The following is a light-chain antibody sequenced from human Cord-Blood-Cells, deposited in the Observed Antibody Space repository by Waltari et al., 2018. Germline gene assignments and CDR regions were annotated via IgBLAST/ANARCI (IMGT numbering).Light chain of an antibody. V-gene: IGKV4-1*01. J-gene: IGKJ3*01. CDR3: QQYYSTPPEKIT. CDR1: QSVLYSSNNKNY. CDR2: WAS. Sequence: DIVMTQSPDSLAVSLGERATINCKSSQSVLYSSNNKNYLAWYQQKPGQPPKLLIYWASTRESGVPDRFSGSGSGTDFTLTISSLQAEDVAVYYCQQYYSTPPEKITFGPGTIVDIK.